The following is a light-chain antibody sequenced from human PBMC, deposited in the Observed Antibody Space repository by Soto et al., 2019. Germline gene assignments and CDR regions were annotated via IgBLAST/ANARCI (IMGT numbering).Light chain of an antibody. CDR3: HLYASSPVT. CDR1: QCVSSTY. CDR2: GAS. J-gene: IGKJ1*01. Sequence: EIVLTQSPGTLSLSPGEIATLSCRASQCVSSTYLAWYQQRPGQAPRLLILGASSRTTGIPDRFSGSGSGTDFTLIISRLEPEDSAVYYCHLYASSPVTFGQGTKVEIK. V-gene: IGKV3-20*01.